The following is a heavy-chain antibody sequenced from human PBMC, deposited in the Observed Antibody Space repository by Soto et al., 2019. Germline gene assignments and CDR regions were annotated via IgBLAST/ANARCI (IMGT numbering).Heavy chain of an antibody. Sequence: QVKWVQSGAEVKKPGASVKVSCKASGYTFSSYGITWVRQAPGQGLEWMGWISVYNGNTNYAQKIEGRVTMTTDTSTNTANKEVKSQINDDTAVYSCARYDARTYYAGGFDPWGQGTMVTVSS. D-gene: IGHD1-26*01. CDR1: GYTFSSYG. CDR2: ISVYNGNT. V-gene: IGHV1-18*01. CDR3: ARYDARTYYAGGFDP. J-gene: IGHJ5*02.